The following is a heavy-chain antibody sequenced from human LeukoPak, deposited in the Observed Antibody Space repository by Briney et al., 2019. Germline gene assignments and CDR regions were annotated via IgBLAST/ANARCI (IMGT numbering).Heavy chain of an antibody. D-gene: IGHD3-10*01. J-gene: IGHJ4*02. CDR1: GFTFSSYG. Sequence: GGSLRLSCAASGFTFSSYGMHWVRQAPGKGLEWVAFIRYDGSNKYDADSVKGRFTISRDNSKNTLYLQMNSLEPEDTAVYYCARADYYTSGTFRYYFDYWGQGTLVSVSS. CDR3: ARADYYTSGTFRYYFDY. V-gene: IGHV3-30*02. CDR2: IRYDGSNK.